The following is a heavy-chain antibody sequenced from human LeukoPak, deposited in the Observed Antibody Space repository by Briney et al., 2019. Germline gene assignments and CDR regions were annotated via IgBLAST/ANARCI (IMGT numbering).Heavy chain of an antibody. D-gene: IGHD3-9*01. CDR1: GFTVSSNY. J-gene: IGHJ4*02. CDR2: IYGGGST. V-gene: IGHV3-53*04. Sequence: HPGGSLRLSCAASGFTVSSNYMSWVRQAPGKGLEWVSVIYGGGSTYYADSVKGRFTISRHNSKNTLYLQMNSLRAEDTAVYYCAGVVPYYDILTGYYSGYYFDYWGQGTLVTVSS. CDR3: AGVVPYYDILTGYYSGYYFDY.